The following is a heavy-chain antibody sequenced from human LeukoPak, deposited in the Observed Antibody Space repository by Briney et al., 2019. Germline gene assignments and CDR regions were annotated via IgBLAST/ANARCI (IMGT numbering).Heavy chain of an antibody. CDR3: AQRDDTFDF. CDR2: ISASGGTT. Sequence: AGGSLRLSCTASGFTFKSYAMSWVRQAPGRGLEWIASISASGGTTYYGDSVRGRFTSSRDNSKNTLYLQMSSLRADDTAVYHCAQRDDTFDFWGQGTMVIVSS. J-gene: IGHJ3*01. V-gene: IGHV3-23*01. CDR1: GFTFKSYA.